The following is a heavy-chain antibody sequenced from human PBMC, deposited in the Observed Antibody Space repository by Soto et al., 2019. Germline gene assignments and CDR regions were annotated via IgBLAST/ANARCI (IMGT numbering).Heavy chain of an antibody. CDR1: GFTFTRYS. Sequence: GGSLRLSCAASGFTFTRYSMNWVRQAPGKGLEWVSSISSTTNYIYYGDSMKGRFTISRDNAKNSLYLEMNSLRAEDTAVYYCAIGEVRGILPSYFDDWGLAALVTVCS. V-gene: IGHV3-21*06. D-gene: IGHD3-10*01. CDR3: AIGEVRGILPSYFDD. CDR2: ISSTTNYI. J-gene: IGHJ4*02.